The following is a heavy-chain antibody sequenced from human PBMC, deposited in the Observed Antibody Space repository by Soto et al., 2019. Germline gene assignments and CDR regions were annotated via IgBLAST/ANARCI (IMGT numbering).Heavy chain of an antibody. CDR2: ISYDGSNK. CDR3: AKDYGDCGVWGD. Sequence: QVQLVESGGGVVQPGRSLRLSCAASGFTFSSYGMHWVRQAPGKGLEWVAVISYDGSNKYYADSVKGRFTISRDNSKNTLYLQMNSLRAEDTAVYYCAKDYGDCGVWGDWGQGTLVTVSS. J-gene: IGHJ4*02. V-gene: IGHV3-30*18. D-gene: IGHD4-17*01. CDR1: GFTFSSYG.